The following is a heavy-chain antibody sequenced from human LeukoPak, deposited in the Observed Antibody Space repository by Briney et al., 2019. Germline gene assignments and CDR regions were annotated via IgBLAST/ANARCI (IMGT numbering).Heavy chain of an antibody. J-gene: IGHJ6*03. CDR3: ARRVVRGVPPRPSYYYYYMDV. V-gene: IGHV3-21*01. CDR1: GFTFSSYS. D-gene: IGHD3-10*01. Sequence: PGGSLRLSCAASGFTFSSYSMNWVRQAPGKGLEWVSSISSSSSYIYYADSVKGRFTISRDNAKNSLYLQMNSLRAEDTAVYYCARRVVRGVPPRPSYYYYYMDVWGKGTTVTISS. CDR2: ISSSSSYI.